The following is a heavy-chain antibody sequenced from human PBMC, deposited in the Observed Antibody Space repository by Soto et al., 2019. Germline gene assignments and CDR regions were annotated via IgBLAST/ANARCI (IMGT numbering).Heavy chain of an antibody. D-gene: IGHD3-10*01. CDR3: VRDWESTTQTWGFGDS. CDR2: IIPIFGVT. J-gene: IGHJ4*02. Sequence: QVQVVQSGAEVKKPGSSVKVSCKASGGTFSSYTITWVRQAPGQGLEWLGRIIPIFGVTNYAQKVQDRLTRSADRPTTTAYMELSSLTSADTAVYYCVRDWESTTQTWGFGDSWGQGTLVTVSS. CDR1: GGTFSSYT. V-gene: IGHV1-69*04.